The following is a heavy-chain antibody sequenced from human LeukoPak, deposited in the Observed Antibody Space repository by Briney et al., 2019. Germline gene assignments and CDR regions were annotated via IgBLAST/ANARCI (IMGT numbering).Heavy chain of an antibody. CDR3: ARVWPDFWSGYFGY. CDR2: INPKSGGT. J-gene: IGHJ4*02. D-gene: IGHD3-3*01. Sequence: ASVKVSCKASGYTFTDYFMNWVRQAPGQGLEWMGWINPKSGGTVYAQKFQGRVTMTRDTSISTAYMELSRLRSDDTAVYYCARVWPDFWSGYFGYWGQGTLVTVSS. CDR1: GYTFTDYF. V-gene: IGHV1-2*02.